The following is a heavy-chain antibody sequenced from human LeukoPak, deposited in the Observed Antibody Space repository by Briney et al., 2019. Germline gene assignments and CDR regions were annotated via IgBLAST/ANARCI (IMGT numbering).Heavy chain of an antibody. Sequence: PGGSLRLSCAASGFTFDDFGMSWVRQAPGRGLEWVSGINWNGGGIGYADSVKGRFTISRDNSKNSLYLQMNSLRTEDTALYYCAKGAAAGYYYMDVWGKGTTVTVSS. CDR3: AKGAAAGYYYMDV. CDR1: GFTFDDFG. J-gene: IGHJ6*03. D-gene: IGHD6-13*01. CDR2: INWNGGGI. V-gene: IGHV3-20*04.